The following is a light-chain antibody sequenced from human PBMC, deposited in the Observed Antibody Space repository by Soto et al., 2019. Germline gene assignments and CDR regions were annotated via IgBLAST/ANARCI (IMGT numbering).Light chain of an antibody. CDR2: AAS. J-gene: IGKJ1*01. CDR3: QQTFSIPRT. V-gene: IGKV1-9*01. CDR1: QGISSY. Sequence: IQLTQSPSSLSASVGDRVTITCRASQGISSYLAWYQQTPGKAPKLLIYAASTLEIGVPSRFSGSGSGTDFTLTISSLQPEDFATYYCQQTFSIPRTFGHGTKVEIK.